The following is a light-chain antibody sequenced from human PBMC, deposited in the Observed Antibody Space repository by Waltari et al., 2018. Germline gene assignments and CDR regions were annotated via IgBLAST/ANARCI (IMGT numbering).Light chain of an antibody. CDR2: GAS. V-gene: IGKV3-15*01. CDR1: QSVSSN. J-gene: IGKJ1*01. Sequence: EIVMTQSPATLSVSPGGRATLSCRASQSVSSNLAWYQQKPGQAPRLLIYGASTRATDIPARFSGSGSGTEFTLTISSLQSEDFAVYYCQQSSNWPRTFGQGTKVEIK. CDR3: QQSSNWPRT.